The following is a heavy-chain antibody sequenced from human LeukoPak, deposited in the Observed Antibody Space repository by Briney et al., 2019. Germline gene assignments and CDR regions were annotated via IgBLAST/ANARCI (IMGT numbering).Heavy chain of an antibody. CDR1: GYTFTSYD. V-gene: IGHV1-8*01. Sequence: ASVKVSCKASGYTFTSYDINWVRQATGQGLEWMGWMSPNSGNTGYAQKFQGRVTMTRNTSISTAYMELSSLRSEDTAVYYCARGYDFWSGYYRYYYYGMDVWGQGTTVTVSS. CDR3: ARGYDFWSGYYRYYYYGMDV. CDR2: MSPNSGNT. D-gene: IGHD3-3*01. J-gene: IGHJ6*02.